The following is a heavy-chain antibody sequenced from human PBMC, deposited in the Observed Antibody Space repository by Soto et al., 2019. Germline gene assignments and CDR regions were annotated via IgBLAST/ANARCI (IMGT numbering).Heavy chain of an antibody. CDR3: ARGDIIAAAGTGFDY. J-gene: IGHJ4*02. Sequence: QVQLQQWGAGLLKPSETLSLTCAVYGGSFSGYYWSWIRQPPGKGLEWIGEINHSGSTNYNPSLTSRVTISVDTSKNQFSLKLSSVTAADTAVYYCARGDIIAAAGTGFDYWGQGTLVTVSS. CDR1: GGSFSGYY. V-gene: IGHV4-34*01. D-gene: IGHD6-13*01. CDR2: INHSGST.